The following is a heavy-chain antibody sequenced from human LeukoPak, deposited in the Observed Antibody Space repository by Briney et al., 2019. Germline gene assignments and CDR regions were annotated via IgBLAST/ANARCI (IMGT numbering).Heavy chain of an antibody. CDR3: ARRAGGYSHPYDY. J-gene: IGHJ4*02. CDR1: GGSISSSNW. CDR2: IYSGGTT. V-gene: IGHV3-53*01. Sequence: GTLSLTCAVSGGSISSSNWWSWVRQAPGKGLEWVSLIYSGGTTYYADSVKGRFTISRDNSKNTLYLQMNSLRAEDTAVYYCARRAGGYSHPYDYWGQGILVTVSS. D-gene: IGHD4-23*01.